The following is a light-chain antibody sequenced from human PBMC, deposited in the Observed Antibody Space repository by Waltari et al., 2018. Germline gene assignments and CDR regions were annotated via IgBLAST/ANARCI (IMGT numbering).Light chain of an antibody. Sequence: QSALTQPDSLSGSPGQSLTISCTGTSSDVGGYKYVYWYQQHPGKAPKLMIYDVSNRPSGVSNRFAGSKSGNTASLTISGLQAEDEADYYCSSYTTSNTLVFGTGTNVIVL. CDR1: SSDVGGYKY. J-gene: IGLJ1*01. CDR3: SSYTTSNTLV. V-gene: IGLV2-14*03. CDR2: DVS.